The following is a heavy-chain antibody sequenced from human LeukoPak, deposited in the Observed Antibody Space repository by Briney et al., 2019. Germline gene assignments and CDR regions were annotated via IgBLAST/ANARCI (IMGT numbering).Heavy chain of an antibody. CDR3: ARDWRDSSGKFPNDAFDI. J-gene: IGHJ3*02. CDR2: ISSSGSI. Sequence: GGSLRLSCAASGFTFSDNYMSWIRQAPGKGLEWVAYISSSGSIYYADSVKGGCTISRDNAKNSMYLQMTSLRAEDTAVYYCARDWRDSSGKFPNDAFDIWGQGTMVTVSS. CDR1: GFTFSDNY. D-gene: IGHD3-22*01. V-gene: IGHV3-11*04.